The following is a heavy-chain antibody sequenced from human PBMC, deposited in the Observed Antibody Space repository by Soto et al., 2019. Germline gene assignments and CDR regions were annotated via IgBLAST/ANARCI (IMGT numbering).Heavy chain of an antibody. CDR2: ISYDGSNK. V-gene: IGHV3-30-3*01. CDR1: GFTFSSYA. J-gene: IGHJ6*02. Sequence: GGSLRLSCAASGFTFSSYAMHWVRQAPGKGLEWVAVISYDGSNKYYADSVKGRFTISRDNAKNSLYLQMNSLRAEDTAVYYCARAMVVATWGDYYGMDVWGQGTTVTVSS. CDR3: ARAMVVATWGDYYGMDV. D-gene: IGHD5-12*01.